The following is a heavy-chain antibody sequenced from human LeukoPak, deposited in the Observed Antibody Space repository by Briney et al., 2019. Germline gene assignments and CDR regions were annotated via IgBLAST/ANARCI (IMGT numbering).Heavy chain of an antibody. D-gene: IGHD3-9*01. Sequence: GGSLRLSCAASGFTFSSYDMTWVRQAPGRGLEWVSSIRPSGDNTYYADSVKGRFTISRDNSKNTLYLQMNSLRAEDTAVYYCAKDVLTGYEDAFDIWGQGTMVTVSS. CDR1: GFTFSSYD. J-gene: IGHJ3*02. CDR3: AKDVLTGYEDAFDI. V-gene: IGHV3-23*01. CDR2: IRPSGDNT.